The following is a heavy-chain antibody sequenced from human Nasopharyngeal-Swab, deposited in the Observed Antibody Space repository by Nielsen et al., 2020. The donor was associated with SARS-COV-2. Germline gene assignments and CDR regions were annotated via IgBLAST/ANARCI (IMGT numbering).Heavy chain of an antibody. J-gene: IGHJ4*02. CDR3: AKDRVGRKALDY. CDR1: GFTVSSNY. CDR2: IYSGGST. Sequence: GGSLRLSCAASGFTVSSNYMSWVRQAPGKGLEWVSVIYSGGSTYYADSVKGRFTISRDNSKNTLYLQMNSLRAEDTAVYYCAKDRVGRKALDYWGQGTLVTVSS. V-gene: IGHV3-53*05. D-gene: IGHD1-26*01.